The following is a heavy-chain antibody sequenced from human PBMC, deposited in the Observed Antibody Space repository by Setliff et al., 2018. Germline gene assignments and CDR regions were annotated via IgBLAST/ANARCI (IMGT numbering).Heavy chain of an antibody. CDR1: GYNFITFG. CDR3: TRGRGPRVVVAVPLDF. Sequence: ASVNVSCKTSGYNFITFGVNWVRQVPGQGFEWMGWISPYNGDADYAQKFQGRVTLTTDTSTGTAYMELRALSSDDTAIYYCTRGRGPRVVVAVPLDFWGQGTLVTVSS. J-gene: IGHJ4*02. D-gene: IGHD2-15*01. CDR2: ISPYNGDA. V-gene: IGHV1-18*01.